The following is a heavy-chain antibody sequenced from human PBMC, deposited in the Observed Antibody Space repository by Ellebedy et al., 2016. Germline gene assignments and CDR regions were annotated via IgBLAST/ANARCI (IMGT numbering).Heavy chain of an antibody. J-gene: IGHJ3*01. CDR1: GGSISSGGYS. D-gene: IGHD2/OR15-2a*01. V-gene: IGHV4-30-2*01. CDR2: IYYNGNT. Sequence: LRLSCAVSGGSISSGGYSWSWIRQPPGKGLEWIGYIYYNGNTYYNPSLESRLTISIDRSKNQFSLNLSSVTAADTAVYYCARAFYLSAFDVWGQGTPVTVSS. CDR3: ARAFYLSAFDV.